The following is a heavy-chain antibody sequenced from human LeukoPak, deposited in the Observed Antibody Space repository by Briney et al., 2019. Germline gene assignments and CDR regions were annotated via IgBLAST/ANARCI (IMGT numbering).Heavy chain of an antibody. CDR3: AKGAGVYCGGGSCYSDYYYGMDV. D-gene: IGHD2-15*01. Sequence: GGSLRLSCTASGFTFDDYAMHWVRQAPGKGLEWVSGISWNSGSIGYADSVKGRFTISRDNAKNSLYLQMNSLRAEDTALYYCAKGAGVYCGGGSCYSDYYYGMDVWGQGTTVTVSS. CDR2: ISWNSGSI. CDR1: GFTFDDYA. V-gene: IGHV3-9*01. J-gene: IGHJ6*02.